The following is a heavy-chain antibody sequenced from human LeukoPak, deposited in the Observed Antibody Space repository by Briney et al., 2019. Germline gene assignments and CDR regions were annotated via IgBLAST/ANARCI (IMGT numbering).Heavy chain of an antibody. Sequence: GGSLRLSCAASGFTFDGYAMEWVRQAPGKGLEWVSGISWNSGSIDYADSVKGRFTVSRDNAKNSLYLQMNSLRPEDTALYYCAKDSSSSGWSGGFDYWGQGTLVTVSS. CDR3: AKDSSSSGWSGGFDY. J-gene: IGHJ4*02. CDR1: GFTFDGYA. V-gene: IGHV3-9*01. CDR2: ISWNSGSI. D-gene: IGHD6-19*01.